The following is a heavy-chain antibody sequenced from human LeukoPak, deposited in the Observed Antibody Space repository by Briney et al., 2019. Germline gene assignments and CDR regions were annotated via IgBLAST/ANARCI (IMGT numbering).Heavy chain of an antibody. CDR2: IVVGSGNT. Sequence: SVKVSCTASGFTFTSSAMQWVRQARGQRLEWIGWIVVGSGNTNYAQKFQERVTITRDMSTSTAYMELSSLRSEDTAVYYCAATTLYSGYDHDAFDIWGQGTMVTVSS. V-gene: IGHV1-58*02. CDR3: AATTLYSGYDHDAFDI. CDR1: GFTFTSSA. J-gene: IGHJ3*02. D-gene: IGHD5-12*01.